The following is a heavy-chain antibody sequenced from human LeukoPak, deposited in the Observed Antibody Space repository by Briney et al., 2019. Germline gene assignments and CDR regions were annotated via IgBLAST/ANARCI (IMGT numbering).Heavy chain of an antibody. CDR3: ARDSYYYDSSGLSPGGY. Sequence: GGSLRLSCAASGFTFSDYYMSWIRQAPRKGLEWVSYISSSGSTIYYADSVKGRFTISRDNAKNSLYLQMNSLRAEDTAVYYCARDSYYYDSSGLSPGGYWGQGTLVTVSS. J-gene: IGHJ4*02. D-gene: IGHD3-22*01. CDR2: ISSSGSTI. V-gene: IGHV3-11*04. CDR1: GFTFSDYY.